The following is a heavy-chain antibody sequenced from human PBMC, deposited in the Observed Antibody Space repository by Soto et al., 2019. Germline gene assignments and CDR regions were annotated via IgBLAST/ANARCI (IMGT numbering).Heavy chain of an antibody. CDR3: ARVAVADPYYYYYGMDV. V-gene: IGHV3-21*01. Sequence: VGALRLACAASGFTVSAYSMNWVRQAPGKGLEWVSSISSSSSYIYYADSVKGRFTISRDNAKNSLYLQMNSLRAEDTAVYYCARVAVADPYYYYYGMDVWGQGTTVTVSS. J-gene: IGHJ6*02. CDR1: GFTVSAYS. D-gene: IGHD6-19*01. CDR2: ISSSSSYI.